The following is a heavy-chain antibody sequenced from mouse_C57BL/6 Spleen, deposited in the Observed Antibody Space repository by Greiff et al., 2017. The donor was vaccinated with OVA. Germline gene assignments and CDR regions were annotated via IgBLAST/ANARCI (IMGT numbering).Heavy chain of an antibody. CDR1: GFTFRSYA. J-gene: IGHJ4*01. V-gene: IGHV5-9-1*02. D-gene: IGHD2-1*01. Sequence: EVKLMESGEGLVKPGGSLKLSCAASGFTFRSYAMSLVRQTPETRLEWVAYISSGGDYIYYADTVKGRFTISRDNARNTLYLQMSSLKSEDTAMYYCTRDYYGNYDAMDYWGQGTSVTVSS. CDR3: TRDYYGNYDAMDY. CDR2: ISSGGDYI.